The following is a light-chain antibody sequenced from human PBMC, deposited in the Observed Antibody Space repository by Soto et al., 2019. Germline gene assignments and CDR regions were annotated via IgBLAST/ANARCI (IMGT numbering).Light chain of an antibody. J-gene: IGKJ5*01. CDR1: PGIINY. CDR2: AAS. V-gene: IGKV1-27*01. Sequence: DIQMTQSPSSLSPSVRDRVTITCRASPGIINYLACYQQKPGKVPKLLIYAASSLQSWVPSRYSGTGSGTEFTLTISTLQHEDGRSYDCQQYHSERISFGHENRL. CDR3: QQYHSERIS.